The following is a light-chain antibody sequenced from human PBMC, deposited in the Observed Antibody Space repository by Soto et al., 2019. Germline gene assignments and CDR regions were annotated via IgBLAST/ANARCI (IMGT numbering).Light chain of an antibody. CDR3: QQCYTSTRT. CDR1: QRINTY. CDR2: AAS. V-gene: IGKV1-39*01. J-gene: IGKJ1*01. Sequence: DIQMTQSPSTLSAGVGDRVTITCRASQRINTYLNWYQQKPGKAPTLLIYAASNLQSGVPSRFSGGGSGTNFTLTINTLQPDDFATYFCQQCYTSTRTFGQGTKVDIK.